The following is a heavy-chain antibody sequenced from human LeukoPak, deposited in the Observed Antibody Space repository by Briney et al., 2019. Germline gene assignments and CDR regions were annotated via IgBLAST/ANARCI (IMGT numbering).Heavy chain of an antibody. CDR3: ARRGGSSSRRSPIDY. CDR2: ISSSGSTI. Sequence: GGSLRLSCAASGFTFNLYWMSWVRQAPGKGLEWVSYISSSGSTIYYADSVKGRFTISRDNAKNSLYLQMNSLRAEDTAVYYCARRGGSSSRRSPIDYWGQGTLVTVSS. J-gene: IGHJ4*02. D-gene: IGHD6-6*01. CDR1: GFTFNLYW. V-gene: IGHV3-11*04.